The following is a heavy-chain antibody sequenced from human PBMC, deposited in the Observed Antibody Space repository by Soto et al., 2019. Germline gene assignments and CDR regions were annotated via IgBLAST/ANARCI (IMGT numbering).Heavy chain of an antibody. V-gene: IGHV1-46*01. Sequence: ASVKVSCKAAGYTFTSYYMHWVRQAPGQGLEWMGIINPSGGSTSYAQKFQGRVTMTRDTSTSTVYMELNSLRSEDTAVYYCAGSKYYYDSSEGPWGQGTLVTVSS. CDR1: GYTFTSYY. D-gene: IGHD3-22*01. CDR3: AGSKYYYDSSEGP. CDR2: INPSGGST. J-gene: IGHJ5*02.